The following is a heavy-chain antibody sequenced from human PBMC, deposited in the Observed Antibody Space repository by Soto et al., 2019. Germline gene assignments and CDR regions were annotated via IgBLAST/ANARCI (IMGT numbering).Heavy chain of an antibody. Sequence: PSETLSLTCTVSGGSISSGGYYWSWIRQHPGKGLEWIGYIYYSGSTYYNPPLKSRVTISVDTSKNQFSLKLSSVTAADTAVYYCARTLRYFDWSPSFDPWGQGTLVTVSS. CDR3: ARTLRYFDWSPSFDP. D-gene: IGHD3-9*01. V-gene: IGHV4-31*03. CDR1: GGSISSGGYY. J-gene: IGHJ5*02. CDR2: IYYSGST.